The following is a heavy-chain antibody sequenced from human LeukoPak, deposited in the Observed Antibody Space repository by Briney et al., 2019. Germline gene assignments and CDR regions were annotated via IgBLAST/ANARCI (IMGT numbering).Heavy chain of an antibody. V-gene: IGHV3-13*01. D-gene: IGHD2-2*02. CDR3: ARAPHCSSTSCYMPYYFDY. J-gene: IGHJ4*02. CDR1: GFTFSSYD. CDR2: IGTAGDT. Sequence: SGGSLRLSCAASGFTFSSYDMHWVRQATGKGLEWVSAIGTAGDTYYPGSVKGRFTISRENAKNSLYLQMNSLRAGDTAVYYCARAPHCSSTSCYMPYYFDYWGQGTLVTVSS.